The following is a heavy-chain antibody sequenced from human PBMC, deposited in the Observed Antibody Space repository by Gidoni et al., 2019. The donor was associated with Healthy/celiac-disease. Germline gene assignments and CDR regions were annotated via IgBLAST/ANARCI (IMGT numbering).Heavy chain of an antibody. CDR2: ISGSGGST. CDR3: AKDKDDYVWGSYRYSGTNFDY. CDR1: GFTFSSYA. D-gene: IGHD3-16*02. Sequence: EVQLLESGGGLVQPGGSLRLSCAASGFTFSSYARSWVRQAPGKGRGWVSAISGSGGSTYYADSVKGRFTISRDNSKNTLYLQMNSLRAEDTAVYYCAKDKDDYVWGSYRYSGTNFDYWGQGTLVTVSS. J-gene: IGHJ4*02. V-gene: IGHV3-23*01.